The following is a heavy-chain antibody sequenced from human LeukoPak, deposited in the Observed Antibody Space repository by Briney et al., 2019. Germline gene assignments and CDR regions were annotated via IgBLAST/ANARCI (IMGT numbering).Heavy chain of an antibody. D-gene: IGHD6-13*01. CDR3: AKDCISLGIAAAGIDY. J-gene: IGHJ4*02. CDR1: GFTFSNYA. CDR2: ISASAGST. V-gene: IGHV3-23*01. Sequence: GGSLRLSCAASGFTFSNYAMSWVRQAPGKGLEWVSAISASAGSTYYADSVKGRFTISRDTSKNTLYLQMNSLRAEDTAVYYCAKDCISLGIAAAGIDYWGQGTLVTVSS.